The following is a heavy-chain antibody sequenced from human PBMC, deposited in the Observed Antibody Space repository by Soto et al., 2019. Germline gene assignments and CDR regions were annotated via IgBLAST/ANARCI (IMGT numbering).Heavy chain of an antibody. CDR3: ARDQGVAAVGIARFDP. V-gene: IGHV4-4*07. Sequence: PSDTPSFPCPVSGASMNSYHWSWIRKPDGKGLGWIGQIHRRGRTNYNSSLKKRVTVSVDTSNNQFSRRLMSLKAADTGVYYGARDQGVAAVGIARFDPWGQGSLVTVSS. CDR2: IHRRGRT. CDR1: GASMNSYH. D-gene: IGHD6-13*01. J-gene: IGHJ5*02.